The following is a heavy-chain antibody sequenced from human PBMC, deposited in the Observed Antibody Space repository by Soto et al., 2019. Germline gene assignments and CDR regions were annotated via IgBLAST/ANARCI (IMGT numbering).Heavy chain of an antibody. CDR2: ITTDKGKT. CDR3: ATRSPAFDY. Sequence: QVQLVQSGPEVKKPGASVKVSCKTSGYTFTSFGISWVRQAPGQGLEWMGWITTDKGKTNYAQKFQGRVTMTTDTSTRTAYIELRSLRSDDTAVYYCATRSPAFDYWGQGTLVTVSS. CDR1: GYTFTSFG. V-gene: IGHV1-18*01. J-gene: IGHJ4*02.